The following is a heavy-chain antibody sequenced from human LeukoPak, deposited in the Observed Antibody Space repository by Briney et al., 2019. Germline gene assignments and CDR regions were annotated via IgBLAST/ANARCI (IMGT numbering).Heavy chain of an antibody. CDR1: GGTFSSYT. CDR2: IIPIFGTA. Sequence: SVKVSCKASGGTFSSYTISWVRQAPGQGLEWMGGIIPIFGTANYAQKFQGRVTITTDESTSTAYMELSSLRSEDTAVYYCARWMDTAMVGRGENWFDPWGQGTLVTVSS. D-gene: IGHD5-18*01. V-gene: IGHV1-69*05. J-gene: IGHJ5*02. CDR3: ARWMDTAMVGRGENWFDP.